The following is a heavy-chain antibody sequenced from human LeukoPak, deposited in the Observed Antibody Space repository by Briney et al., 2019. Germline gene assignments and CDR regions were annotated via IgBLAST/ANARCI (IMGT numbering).Heavy chain of an antibody. V-gene: IGHV1-8*01. CDR2: MNPNSGNT. Sequence: ASVKVSCKASGYTFTSYDINWVRQATGQGLEWMGWMNPNSGNTGYAQKFQGRVTMTRNTSISTAYMELSSLRSEDTAVYYCAGSIGYCSNGVCAEGLHCWGQGTLVTVSS. D-gene: IGHD2-8*01. CDR1: GYTFTSYD. CDR3: AGSIGYCSNGVCAEGLHC. J-gene: IGHJ4*02.